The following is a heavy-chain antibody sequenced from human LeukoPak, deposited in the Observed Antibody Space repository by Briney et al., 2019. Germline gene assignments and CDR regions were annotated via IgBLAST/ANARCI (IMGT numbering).Heavy chain of an antibody. CDR2: INPNSGGA. CDR3: AMTPYGGNIWT. V-gene: IGHV1-2*02. J-gene: IGHJ5*02. CDR1: GYTFTAYY. Sequence: ASVKVSCKTSGYTFTAYYMHWVRQAPGQGLEWMGWINPNSGGAHSVQKFQGRVTMTRDTSISTAYMELSRLRSDDTAVYYCAMTPYGGNIWTWGQGTLVTVSS. D-gene: IGHD4-23*01.